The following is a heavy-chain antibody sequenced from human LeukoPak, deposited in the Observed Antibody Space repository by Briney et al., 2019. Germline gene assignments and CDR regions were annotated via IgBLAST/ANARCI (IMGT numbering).Heavy chain of an antibody. J-gene: IGHJ4*02. CDR1: GFTFSSYS. V-gene: IGHV3-21*01. CDR3: ASHSYDFWSGYYNSY. D-gene: IGHD3-3*01. CDR2: ISSSSSYI. Sequence: PGGSLRHSCAASGFTFSSYSMNWVRQAPGKGLEWVSSISSSSSYIYYADSVKGRFTISRENAKNSLYLQMNSLRAEDTAVYYCASHSYDFWSGYYNSYWGQGTLVTVSS.